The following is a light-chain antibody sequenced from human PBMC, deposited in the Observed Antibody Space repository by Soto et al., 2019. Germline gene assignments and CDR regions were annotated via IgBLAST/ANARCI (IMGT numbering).Light chain of an antibody. J-gene: IGKJ1*01. CDR3: QQYNSYSWT. Sequence: DIQMTQSPSTLSASVGNSVTITCRASQSISSWLAWYQQKPEEAPKSLIYKASSLESGVPSRFSGSGSGTEFTLTISSLQPDDFATYYCQQYNSYSWTFGQGTKVDVK. CDR2: KAS. CDR1: QSISSW. V-gene: IGKV1-5*03.